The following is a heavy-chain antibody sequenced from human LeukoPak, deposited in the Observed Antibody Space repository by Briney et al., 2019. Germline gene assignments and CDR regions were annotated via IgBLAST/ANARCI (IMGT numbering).Heavy chain of an antibody. D-gene: IGHD1-7*01. J-gene: IGHJ3*02. V-gene: IGHV4-59*02. Sequence: SETLSLTCTVSGGSVRSYYWSWIRQPPGEGLEWIAYIHNSGSTNYNPSLKSRVTISVDTSKNHFSLKLSSVTAADTAVYYCAKDTNWNYVAQPDAFDIWGQGTMVTVSS. CDR2: IHNSGST. CDR3: AKDTNWNYVAQPDAFDI. CDR1: GGSVRSYY.